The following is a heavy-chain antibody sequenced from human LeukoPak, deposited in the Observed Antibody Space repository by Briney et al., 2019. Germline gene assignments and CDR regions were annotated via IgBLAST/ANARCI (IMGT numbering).Heavy chain of an antibody. V-gene: IGHV1-46*01. CDR2: FNPGDGST. CDR3: ARVVRVGVAYFDY. D-gene: IGHD1-26*01. Sequence: GASVKVSCKASGYSFTGYYIHWLRQAPGQGLEWMGIFNPGDGSTNYAQKFQGRVTMTRDTSTSTADIHLSSLRSEDTAVYYCARVVRVGVAYFDYWGQGTLVTVSS. CDR1: GYSFTGYY. J-gene: IGHJ4*02.